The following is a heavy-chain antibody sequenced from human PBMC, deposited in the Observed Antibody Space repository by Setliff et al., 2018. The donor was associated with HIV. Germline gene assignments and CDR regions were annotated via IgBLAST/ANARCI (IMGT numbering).Heavy chain of an antibody. CDR2: IHYSGIT. D-gene: IGHD6-6*01. CDR3: ARAPEYSSSSDNWYFDL. CDR1: GGSISSHY. J-gene: IGHJ2*01. Sequence: PSETLSLTCTVSGGSISSHYWSWIRQPPGKGLEWIGYIHYSGITNYNPSLKSRVTISVDTSKNHFSLKLYSLTTADSAVYYCARAPEYSSSSDNWYFDLWGRGTLVTVSS. V-gene: IGHV4-59*11.